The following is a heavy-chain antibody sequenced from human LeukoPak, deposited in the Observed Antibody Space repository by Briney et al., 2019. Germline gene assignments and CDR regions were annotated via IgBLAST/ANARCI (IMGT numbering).Heavy chain of an antibody. CDR2: ISSSGSTK. Sequence: GGSLRLSCAASGFTFSDYYMSWIRQAPGKGLEWVSYISSSGSTKNYADSVKGRFTISRDNAKNSLYLQMNSLRAEDTAVYYCARGVVRDYASDYWGQGTLVTVSS. CDR3: ARGVVRDYASDY. D-gene: IGHD3-10*01. V-gene: IGHV3-11*01. J-gene: IGHJ4*02. CDR1: GFTFSDYY.